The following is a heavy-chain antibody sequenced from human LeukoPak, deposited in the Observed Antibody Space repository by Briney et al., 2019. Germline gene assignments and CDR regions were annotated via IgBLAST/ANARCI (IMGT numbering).Heavy chain of an antibody. D-gene: IGHD6-19*01. V-gene: IGHV3-21*01. J-gene: IGHJ4*02. CDR1: GFTFSSCS. CDR3: ARGISSSGWYAGY. CDR2: ISSSSSYI. Sequence: GGSLRLSCAASGFTFSSCSMNWVRQAPGKGLEWVSSISSSSSYIYYADSVKGRFTISRDNAKNSLYLQMNSLRAEDTAVYYCARGISSSGWYAGYWGQGTLVTVSS.